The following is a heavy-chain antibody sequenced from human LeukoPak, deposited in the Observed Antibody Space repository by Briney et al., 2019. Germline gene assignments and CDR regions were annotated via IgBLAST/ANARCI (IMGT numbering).Heavy chain of an antibody. Sequence: PSETLSLTCTVSGGSISSYYWTWIRQPPGKGLEWIGYIYYSWSTNYNPSLNSRVTISVGTSKNQFSLKLSSVTAADTAVYYCARDYDSNWFDPWGQGTLVTVSS. CDR2: IYYSWST. J-gene: IGHJ5*02. CDR1: GGSISSYY. CDR3: ARDYDSNWFDP. V-gene: IGHV4-59*01. D-gene: IGHD5-12*01.